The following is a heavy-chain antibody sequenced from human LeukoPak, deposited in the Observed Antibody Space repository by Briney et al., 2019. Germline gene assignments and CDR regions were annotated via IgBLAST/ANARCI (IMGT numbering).Heavy chain of an antibody. D-gene: IGHD6-13*01. V-gene: IGHV4-59*01. CDR2: TSYSGNT. CDR3: ARGHSSSWYYFDY. Sequence: SETLSLTCAVYGGSFSGYYWSWIRQPAGKGLEWIGYTSYSGNTNYNPSLKSRVTISVDTSKNQFSLKLNSVTAADTAVYYCARGHSSSWYYFDYWGQGTLVTVSS. J-gene: IGHJ4*02. CDR1: GGSFSGYY.